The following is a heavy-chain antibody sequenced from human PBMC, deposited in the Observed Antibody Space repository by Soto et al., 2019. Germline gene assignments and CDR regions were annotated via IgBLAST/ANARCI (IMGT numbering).Heavy chain of an antibody. Sequence: QVQLQESGPGLVKPSQTLSLTCPVSGGSISSGGYYWSWIRQHPGKGLEWIGYIYYSGSTYYNPSLKRRVTISVDTSKHQSSLKLSAVTAADTAVYYCARDCREYYYDSSGYYSSYLDYWGQGTLVTVSS. V-gene: IGHV4-31*03. CDR2: IYYSGST. J-gene: IGHJ4*02. CDR3: ARDCREYYYDSSGYYSSYLDY. D-gene: IGHD3-22*01. CDR1: GGSISSGGYY.